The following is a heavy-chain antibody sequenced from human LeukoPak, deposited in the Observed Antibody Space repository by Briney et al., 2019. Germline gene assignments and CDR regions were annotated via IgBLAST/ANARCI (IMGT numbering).Heavy chain of an antibody. CDR1: GFTFRTYP. Sequence: GGSLRPSCAASGFTFRTYPMHWVRQAPGKGLDWVAVISLDGTTKYYATSVKGRSTISRDNSKNTLDLQMDSLTPEDTAIYYCARDKDGSRFFDYWGQGILVTVSS. J-gene: IGHJ4*02. V-gene: IGHV3-30*04. D-gene: IGHD6-13*01. CDR3: ARDKDGSRFFDY. CDR2: ISLDGTTK.